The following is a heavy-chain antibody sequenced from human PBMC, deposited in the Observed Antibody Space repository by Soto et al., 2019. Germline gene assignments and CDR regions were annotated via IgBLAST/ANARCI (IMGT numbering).Heavy chain of an antibody. CDR2: IVPIFGTA. J-gene: IGHJ5*02. CDR1: GGTFSSYA. CDR3: ARMGFSPNWFDP. Sequence: SVKVSCKASGGTFSSYAISWVRQAPGQGLEWMGGIVPIFGTANYAQKFQGRVTITADKSTSTAYMELSSLRSEDTAVYYCARMGFSPNWFDPWGQGTLVTVSS. V-gene: IGHV1-69*06. D-gene: IGHD3-3*01.